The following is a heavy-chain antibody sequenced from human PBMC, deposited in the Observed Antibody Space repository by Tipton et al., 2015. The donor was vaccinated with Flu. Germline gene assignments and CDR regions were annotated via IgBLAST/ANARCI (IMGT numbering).Heavy chain of an antibody. J-gene: IGHJ6*02. CDR2: IYTSGST. Sequence: TLSLTCTVSGGSISSGSYYWCWLRQPAGKGLEWIGRIYTSGSTNYNPSLKSRVTISVDTSKNQFSLKLSSVTAADTAVYYCARGGYSYGYGKNYYYYGMDVWGQGTTVTVSS. CDR3: ARGGYSYGYGKNYYYYGMDV. V-gene: IGHV4-61*02. CDR1: GGSISSGSYY. D-gene: IGHD5-18*01.